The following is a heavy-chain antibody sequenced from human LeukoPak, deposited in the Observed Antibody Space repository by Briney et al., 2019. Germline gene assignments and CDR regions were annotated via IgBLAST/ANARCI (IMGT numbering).Heavy chain of an antibody. V-gene: IGHV4-59*12. Sequence: SETLSLTCTVSGGSISSYYWSWIRQPPGKGLEWIGYIYYSGNTNYNPSLKSRVTISVDTSKKQFSLKLSSVTAADTAVYYCARVFYGNSGYYYMHYWGQGTPVTVSS. CDR1: GGSISSYY. J-gene: IGHJ4*02. CDR2: IYYSGNT. D-gene: IGHD3-22*01. CDR3: ARVFYGNSGYYYMHY.